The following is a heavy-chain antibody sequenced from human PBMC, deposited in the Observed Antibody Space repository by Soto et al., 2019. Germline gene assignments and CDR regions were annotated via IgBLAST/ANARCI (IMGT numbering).Heavy chain of an antibody. Sequence: GGSLRLSCAASRFTFSTYEMIWVRQAPGKGLEWVSYISSSGNTVYYADSVKGRFTISRDNTRNSLYLQMNSLRDEDTALYHCVRYCSSTLCNGVAKRTFDYWGQGTLVTVSS. CDR1: RFTFSTYE. V-gene: IGHV3-48*03. J-gene: IGHJ4*02. CDR2: ISSSGNTV. CDR3: VRYCSSTLCNGVAKRTFDY. D-gene: IGHD2-2*01.